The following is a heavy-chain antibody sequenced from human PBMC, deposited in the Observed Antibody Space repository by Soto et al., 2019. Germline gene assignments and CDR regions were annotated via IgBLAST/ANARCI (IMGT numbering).Heavy chain of an antibody. D-gene: IGHD1-7*01. CDR1: GASFTSNDW. CDR3: ASRDPGTSVDY. V-gene: IGHV4-4*02. Sequence: QVQLQESGPGLVKPSGTLSLTCAVSGASFTSNDWWTWVHQPPGRGLEWIGEIYRTGSTNYNPSLKSRVTISLDKSENQFSLKVTSLTAADTAVYYCASRDPGTSVDYWGQGTLVTVSS. CDR2: IYRTGST. J-gene: IGHJ4*02.